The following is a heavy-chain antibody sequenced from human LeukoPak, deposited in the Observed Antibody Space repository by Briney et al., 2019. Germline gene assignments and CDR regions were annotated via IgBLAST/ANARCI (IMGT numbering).Heavy chain of an antibody. CDR1: GGSISSGSYY. V-gene: IGHV4-61*02. CDR2: IYTSGST. D-gene: IGHD1-26*01. CDR3: ARDVGDTVYYYYGMDV. J-gene: IGHJ6*02. Sequence: SQTLSLTCTVSGGSISSGSYYWSWIRQPAGKGLEWIGRIYTSGSTNYNPSLKSRVTISVDTSKNRFSLKLSSVTAADTAVYYCARDVGDTVYYYYGMDVWGQGTTVTVSS.